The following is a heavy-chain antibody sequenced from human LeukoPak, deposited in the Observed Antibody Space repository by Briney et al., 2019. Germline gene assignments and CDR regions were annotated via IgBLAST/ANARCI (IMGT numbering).Heavy chain of an antibody. Sequence: PGGSLRLSCAASGFTFSSYGMHWVRQAPGKGLEWVAVIWYDGSNKFYADSVKGRFIISRDNSKNTLYLQMNSLRAEDTALYYCARDEYYYDSSGYFFYTTVCDAFDIWGQGTLVTVSS. J-gene: IGHJ3*02. CDR1: GFTFSSYG. CDR3: ARDEYYYDSSGYFFYTTVCDAFDI. CDR2: IWYDGSNK. V-gene: IGHV3-33*01. D-gene: IGHD3-22*01.